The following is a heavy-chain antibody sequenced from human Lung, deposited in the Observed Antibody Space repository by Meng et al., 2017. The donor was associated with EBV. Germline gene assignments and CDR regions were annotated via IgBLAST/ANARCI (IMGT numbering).Heavy chain of an antibody. CDR3: SRDLAGSDDS. CDR2: INEYGSIT. J-gene: IGHJ5*01. CDR1: EFTFSRYW. Sequence: VASGGALVQPGGSPRVSCEVSEFTFSRYWMHWVRRVPGEGLVWVSRINEYGSITNYADSVKGRFTIYRDNAKNTLYLQMNSLRAEDTGLYFCSRDLAGSDDSWGQGTLVTVSS. D-gene: IGHD1-14*01. V-gene: IGHV3-74*01.